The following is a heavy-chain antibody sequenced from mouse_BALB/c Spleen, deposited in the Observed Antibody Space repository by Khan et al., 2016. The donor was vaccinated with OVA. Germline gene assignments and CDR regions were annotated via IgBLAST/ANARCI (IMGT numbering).Heavy chain of an antibody. V-gene: IGHV1S81*02. CDR2: TNPNNGGL. D-gene: IGHD3-2*02. J-gene: IGHJ3*01. Sequence: QVQLQQPGAELVKPGASVKLSCQASGHTFSRYYMYWVKQRPGQGFVWIGGTNPNNGGLNINEKLKTKATMTVDKYSSTDTLYPRSLTYADSAVYYCRTSGNPNPFAHCGRGPLVTLSP. CDR3: RTSGNPNPFAH. CDR1: GHTFSRYY.